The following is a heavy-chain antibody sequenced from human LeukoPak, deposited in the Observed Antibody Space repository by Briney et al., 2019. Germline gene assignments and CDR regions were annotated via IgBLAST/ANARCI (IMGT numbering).Heavy chain of an antibody. CDR3: ARQSSWYNWFDP. CDR2: IYYSGST. V-gene: IGHV4-59*08. J-gene: IGHJ5*02. CDR1: GGSTNSYY. D-gene: IGHD6-13*01. Sequence: SETLSLTCTVSGGSTNSYYWSWIRQPPGKGLEWIGYIYYSGSTNYNPSLKSRVTISVDTSKNQFSLKLSSVTAADTAVYYCARQSSWYNWFDPWGQGTLVTVSS.